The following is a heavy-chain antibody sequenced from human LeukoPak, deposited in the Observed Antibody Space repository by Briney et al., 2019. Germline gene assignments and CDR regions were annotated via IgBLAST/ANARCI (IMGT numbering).Heavy chain of an antibody. CDR3: ARDGPGYTSSSTDYMDV. V-gene: IGHV1-46*01. J-gene: IGHJ6*03. D-gene: IGHD6-13*01. CDR1: GYSFTHYY. CDR2: INPGTGRT. Sequence: ASVKVSCKASGYSFTHYYIHWVRQAPGQGLERMGIINPGTGRTSYAQSFQDRVTMTTDTSTSTVYIELTSLRSEDPAVYYCARDGPGYTSSSTDYMDVWGEGATVTVPS.